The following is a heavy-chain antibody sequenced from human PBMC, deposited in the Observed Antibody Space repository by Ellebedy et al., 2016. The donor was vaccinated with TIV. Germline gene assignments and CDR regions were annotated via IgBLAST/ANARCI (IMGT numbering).Heavy chain of an antibody. CDR1: DGSIRSNKW. Sequence: SETLSLTXVVSDGSIRSNKWWTWVRRPPGKGLEWIGEISHSGSTNYNPPLKSRVSISLDKSMNQFSLKLTSVTAADTALYYCASGETQFFFDDWGQGTLVTVSS. J-gene: IGHJ4*02. CDR3: ASGETQFFFDD. CDR2: ISHSGST. V-gene: IGHV4-4*02.